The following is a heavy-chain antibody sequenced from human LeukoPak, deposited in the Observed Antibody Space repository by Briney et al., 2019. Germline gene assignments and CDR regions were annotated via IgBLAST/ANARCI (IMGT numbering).Heavy chain of an antibody. CDR2: ISSSSSYI. CDR1: GFTFSSYS. D-gene: IGHD3-10*01. V-gene: IGHV3-21*01. J-gene: IGHJ3*02. Sequence: GSLRLSCAASGFTFSSYSMNWVRQAPGKGLEWVSSISSSSSYIYYADSVKGRFTISRDNAKNSLYLQMNSLRAEDTAVYYCARDRYYGSGSLDAFDIWGQGTMVTVSS. CDR3: ARDRYYGSGSLDAFDI.